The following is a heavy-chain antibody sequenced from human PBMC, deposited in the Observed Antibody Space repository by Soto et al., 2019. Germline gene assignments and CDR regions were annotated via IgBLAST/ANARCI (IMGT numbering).Heavy chain of an antibody. D-gene: IGHD3-10*01. J-gene: IGHJ4*02. CDR3: SKVRLEDGADDLDS. CDR1: GFMFSDFT. CDR2: IKTKPHSYAA. Sequence: EVQMVESGGALVQPGGSLKLSCAASGFMFSDFTMHWVRQASGKGLEWLGRIKTKPHSYAAAYAASVKGRFSVSRDDSKNTAYLHMNSLKAEDTAVYYCSKVRLEDGADDLDSWGQGTLVTVSS. V-gene: IGHV3-73*02.